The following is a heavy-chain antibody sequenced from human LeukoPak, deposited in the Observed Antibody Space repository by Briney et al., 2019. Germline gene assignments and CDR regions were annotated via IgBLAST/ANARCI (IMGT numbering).Heavy chain of an antibody. CDR1: GFTFSSDW. V-gene: IGHV3-7*01. Sequence: GGSLRLSCAASGFTFSSDWMSWVRQAPGKGLEWVANIKQDGSEKYYVDAVKGRFTISRDNAKNSLYLQMNSLRAEDTAVYYCARAGLWTDYGDYEDAFDIWGQGTMVTVSS. D-gene: IGHD4-17*01. J-gene: IGHJ3*02. CDR2: IKQDGSEK. CDR3: ARAGLWTDYGDYEDAFDI.